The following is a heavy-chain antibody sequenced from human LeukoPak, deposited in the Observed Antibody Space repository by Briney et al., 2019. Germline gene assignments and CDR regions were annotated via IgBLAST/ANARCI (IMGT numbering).Heavy chain of an antibody. CDR2: ISSDGGRT. CDR3: VKDPSGNYFYFDY. Sequence: GGSLRLSCSASGFTFSSFAMFWVRQAPGKGLEYVSGISSDGGRTNYADSVKARFTISRDNSKVTLYLQMTSLRPEDTAIYYCVKDPSGNYFYFDYWRQGTLVTVSS. J-gene: IGHJ4*02. CDR1: GFTFSSFA. D-gene: IGHD1-26*01. V-gene: IGHV3-64D*09.